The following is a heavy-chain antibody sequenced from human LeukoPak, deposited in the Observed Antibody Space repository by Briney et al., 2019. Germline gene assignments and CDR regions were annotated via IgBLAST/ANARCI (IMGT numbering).Heavy chain of an antibody. J-gene: IGHJ4*02. CDR2: ISGSGGST. V-gene: IGHV3-23*01. CDR3: AKALRITMIVVVIAPFDY. CDR1: GFTFSSYA. Sequence: GGSLRLSCAASGFTFSSYAMSWVRQAPGKGLEWVSAISGSGGSTCYADSVKGRFTISRDNSKNTLYLQMNSLRAEDTAVYYCAKALRITMIVVVIAPFDYWGQGTLVTVSS. D-gene: IGHD3-22*01.